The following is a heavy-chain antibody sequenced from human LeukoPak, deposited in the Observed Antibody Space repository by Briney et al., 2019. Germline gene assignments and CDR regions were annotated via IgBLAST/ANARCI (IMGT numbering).Heavy chain of an antibody. CDR1: GYTFSSYY. CDR3: ARGSFLGTSSWFDP. V-gene: IGHV1-2*02. J-gene: IGHJ5*02. Sequence: GASVKASCKASGYTFSSYYMHWVRQAPGQGLEWMGWISPNRGDTNYAQKFKGRVTMTTDTSLNTIYMELSSLRLDDTAVYFCARGSFLGTSSWFDPWGQGTLVTVSS. D-gene: IGHD2-8*01. CDR2: ISPNRGDT.